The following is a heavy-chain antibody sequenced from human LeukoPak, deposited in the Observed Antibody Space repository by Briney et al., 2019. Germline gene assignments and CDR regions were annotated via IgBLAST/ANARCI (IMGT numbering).Heavy chain of an antibody. V-gene: IGHV1-69*13. Sequence: SVKVSCKASGGTFSSYAISWVRQAPGQGLEWMGGIIPIFGTANYAQKFQGRVTITADESTSTAYMELSSLRSEDTAVYYCARGGLSDCSSTSCPDPHFDYWGQGTLVTVSS. J-gene: IGHJ4*02. D-gene: IGHD2-2*01. CDR3: ARGGLSDCSSTSCPDPHFDY. CDR2: IIPIFGTA. CDR1: GGTFSSYA.